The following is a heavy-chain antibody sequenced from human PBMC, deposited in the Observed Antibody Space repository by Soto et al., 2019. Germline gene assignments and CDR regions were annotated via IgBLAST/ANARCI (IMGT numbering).Heavy chain of an antibody. CDR2: TRFDGSNI. J-gene: IGHJ4*02. V-gene: IGHV3-33*01. CDR3: ARDGIGSVAFWGYLDY. CDR1: ESIVRGYG. D-gene: IGHD3-16*01. Sequence: QVQLVESGGGVVQRGRSLRLSCAAPESIVRGYGMHWVRQAPGKGLEWVAITRFDGSNINYADAVMGRFTISRDNSKNMLYLEMNSLRVEDTALYYCARDGIGSVAFWGYLDYWRQGTLVTVSS.